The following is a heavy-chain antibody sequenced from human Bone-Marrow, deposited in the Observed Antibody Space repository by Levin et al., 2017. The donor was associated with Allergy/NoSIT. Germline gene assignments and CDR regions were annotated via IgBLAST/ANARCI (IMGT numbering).Heavy chain of an antibody. D-gene: IGHD3-10*01. CDR3: ASRTPRITMVRGVITLELKEVFDY. V-gene: IGHV3-23*01. CDR2: ISDSADST. Sequence: PGGSLRLSCAASGFTFSRYAMSWVRQAPGKGLEWVSGISDSADSTYYADSVKGRFTISRDNSKNTLYMQMNSLRAEETAVYYCASRTPRITMVRGVITLELKEVFDYWGQGTLVTVSS. J-gene: IGHJ4*02. CDR1: GFTFSRYA.